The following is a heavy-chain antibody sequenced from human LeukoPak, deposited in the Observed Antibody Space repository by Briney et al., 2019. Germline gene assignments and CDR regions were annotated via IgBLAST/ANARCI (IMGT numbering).Heavy chain of an antibody. V-gene: IGHV1-46*01. CDR2: INPSGGST. CDR3: ARDLDGDYGGKSVGY. Sequence: ASVKVSCKASGYTFTSYYMHWVRQAPGQGLERMGIINPSGGSTSYAQKFQGRVTMTRDMSTSTVYMELSSLRSGDTAVYYCARDLDGDYGGKSVGYWGQGTLVTVSS. D-gene: IGHD4-23*01. J-gene: IGHJ4*02. CDR1: GYTFTSYY.